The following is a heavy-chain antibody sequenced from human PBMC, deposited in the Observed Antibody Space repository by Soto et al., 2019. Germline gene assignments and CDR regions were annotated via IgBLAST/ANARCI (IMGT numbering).Heavy chain of an antibody. J-gene: IGHJ4*02. D-gene: IGHD2-15*01. CDR2: ISGSGGST. V-gene: IGHV3-23*01. CDR1: GFTFSSYA. CDR3: AKDRYCSGGSCYGTFDY. Sequence: GGSLRLSCAASGFTFSSYAMSWVRQAPGKGLEWVSAISGSGGSTYYADSVKGRFTIPRDNSKNTLYLQMNSLRAEDTAVYYCAKDRYCSGGSCYGTFDYWGQGTLVTVSS.